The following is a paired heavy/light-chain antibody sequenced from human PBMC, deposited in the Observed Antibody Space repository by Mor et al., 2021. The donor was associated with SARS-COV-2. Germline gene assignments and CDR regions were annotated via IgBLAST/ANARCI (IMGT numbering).Heavy chain of an antibody. D-gene: IGHD2-2*01. CDR2: IYPGDSDT. J-gene: IGHJ4*02. V-gene: IGHV5-51*03. CDR3: ARSFGFCSSTSCYPPVEN. Sequence: EVQLVQSGAEVKKPGESLKISCKGSGYNFNNYWIGWVRQKPGKGLEWMGIIYPGDSDTRYSPSFKGQVTISADKSITTAYLQWSSLKASDTAVYYCARSFGFCSSTSCYPPVENWGQGTLVTVSS. CDR1: GYNFNNYW.
Light chain of an antibody. CDR1: SSNIGAVYV. CDR2: DNN. CDR3: QSYDSRLGGVV. V-gene: IGLV1-40*01. Sequence: QSVLTQPPSVSGAPGQRVTISCTGSSSNIGAVYVVHWYQQLPGTAPKLLIYDNNNRPSGVPDRFSGSKSGTSASLAITGLQAEDEADYYCQSYDSRLGGVVFGGGTRLTVL. J-gene: IGLJ2*01.